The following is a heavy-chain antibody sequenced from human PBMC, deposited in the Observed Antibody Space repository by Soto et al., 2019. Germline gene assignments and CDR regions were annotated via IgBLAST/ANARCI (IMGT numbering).Heavy chain of an antibody. Sequence: PSETLSLTCTVSGGSISSYYWSWTRQPPGKGLEWIGYIYYSGSTNYNPSLKSRVTISVDTSKNQFSLKLSSVTAADTAVYYCARNAGYCSGGSCYNWFDPWGQGTLVTVSS. V-gene: IGHV4-59*01. CDR1: GGSISSYY. J-gene: IGHJ5*02. CDR2: IYYSGST. D-gene: IGHD2-15*01. CDR3: ARNAGYCSGGSCYNWFDP.